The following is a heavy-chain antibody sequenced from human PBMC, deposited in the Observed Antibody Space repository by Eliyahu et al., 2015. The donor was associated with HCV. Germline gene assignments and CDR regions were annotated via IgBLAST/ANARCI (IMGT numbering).Heavy chain of an antibody. CDR2: IKNRADGGTT. Sequence: EVQLVESGGGLXEPGGSLRLSCAASGITFINAWMSWVRQAPGKGLEWVGRIKNRADGGTTDYAAPVKGRFSISRDDSKDTLYLQMNSLKAEDTAVYYCTTDPGDYPDYWGRGTLVTVSS. J-gene: IGHJ4*02. CDR1: GITFINAW. CDR3: TTDPGDYPDY. D-gene: IGHD4-17*01. V-gene: IGHV3-15*01.